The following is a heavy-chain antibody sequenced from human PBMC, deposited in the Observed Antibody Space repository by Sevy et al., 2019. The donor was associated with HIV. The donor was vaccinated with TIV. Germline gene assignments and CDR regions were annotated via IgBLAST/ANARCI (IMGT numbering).Heavy chain of an antibody. CDR1: GFTFSNYA. CDR3: AKEWTQLSDWYGELDY. Sequence: GESLKISCAASGFTFSNYAMSWVRQAPGKGLEWVSSIRISGGNTYYADSVKGRFTISRDNSKNTLYLQMNSLRAEDTAVYYCAKEWTQLSDWYGELDYWGQRSLVTVSS. J-gene: IGHJ4*02. V-gene: IGHV3-23*01. CDR2: IRISGGNT. D-gene: IGHD6-19*01.